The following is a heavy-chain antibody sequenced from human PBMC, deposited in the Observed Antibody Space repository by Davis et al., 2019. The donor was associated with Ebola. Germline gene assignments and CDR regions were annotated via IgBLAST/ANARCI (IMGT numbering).Heavy chain of an antibody. D-gene: IGHD5-18*01. CDR2: ISSNGGST. J-gene: IGHJ4*02. CDR1: GFTFSSYA. V-gene: IGHV3-64*01. Sequence: GESLKISCAASGFTFSSYAMHWVRQAPGKGLEYVSAISSNGGSTYYANSVKGRFTITRDNSKNPLYLQMGSLRAEDMAVYYCARVGYSYGNDYWGQGTLVTVSS. CDR3: ARVGYSYGNDY.